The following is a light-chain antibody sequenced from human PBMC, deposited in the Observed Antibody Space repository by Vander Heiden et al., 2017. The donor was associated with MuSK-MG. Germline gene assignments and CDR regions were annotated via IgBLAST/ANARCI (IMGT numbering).Light chain of an antibody. V-gene: IGKV3-15*01. CDR1: QSVGRN. CDR2: GAF. CDR3: HQDNTCGRM. J-gene: IGKJ1*01. Sequence: IGLTQPPPCLSVSAGERATLSCRASQSVGRNLAWYQQKPGQAPRLLIYGAFTRVTGIPARFTGSASGTEFTLTISSLESEDIAVYYCHQDNTCGRMFGQGTKVEIK.